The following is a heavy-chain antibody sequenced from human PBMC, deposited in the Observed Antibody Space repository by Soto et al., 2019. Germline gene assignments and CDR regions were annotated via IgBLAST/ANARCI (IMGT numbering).Heavy chain of an antibody. CDR2: ISDDGTTT. J-gene: IGHJ5*02. D-gene: IGHD3-10*01. CDR1: GLTFSMDW. CDR3: TRGPRADSSGPGAP. Sequence: GGSLRLSCVVSGLTFSMDWMHWVRQVRGQSPVWVSRISDDGTTTNYADSVRGRFTISRDNSKNTLYLQMNTLKPNDTAIYNSTRGPRADSSGPGAPWGQGTPVTVS. V-gene: IGHV3-74*01.